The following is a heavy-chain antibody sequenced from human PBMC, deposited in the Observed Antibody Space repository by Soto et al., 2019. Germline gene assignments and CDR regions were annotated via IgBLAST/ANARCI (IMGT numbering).Heavy chain of an antibody. Sequence: EVQLVESGGGLVQPGRSLRLSCAASGFTFDDYAMHWVRQAPGKGLEWVSGISWNSGSIGYADSVKGRFTISRDNAKNSLYLQMNSLRAEDTALYYCAKDRGNWTDGAFDIWGQGTMVTVSS. CDR3: AKDRGNWTDGAFDI. CDR2: ISWNSGSI. V-gene: IGHV3-9*01. D-gene: IGHD1-20*01. CDR1: GFTFDDYA. J-gene: IGHJ3*02.